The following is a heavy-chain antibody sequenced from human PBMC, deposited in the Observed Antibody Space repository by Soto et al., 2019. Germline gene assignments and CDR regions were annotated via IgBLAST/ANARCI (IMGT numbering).Heavy chain of an antibody. V-gene: IGHV4-31*03. Sequence: QVQLQESGPGLVKPSQTLSLTCTVSGVSIASGGFYWAWIRHYPGLGLVWIGSMYSSGTTYYNPYLRRRITMSLDTSKNQFSLELSSVSAADTAVYYCARDRGSVSGYDYMSWGRGTLVTVSS. CDR1: GVSIASGGFY. CDR3: ARDRGSVSGYDYMS. J-gene: IGHJ5*02. CDR2: MYSSGTT. D-gene: IGHD5-12*01.